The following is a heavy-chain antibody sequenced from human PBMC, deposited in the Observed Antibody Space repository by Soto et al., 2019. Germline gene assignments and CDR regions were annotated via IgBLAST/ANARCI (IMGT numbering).Heavy chain of an antibody. CDR3: ARQELEDAFDI. D-gene: IGHD6-6*01. CDR1: GDSISSGGYY. J-gene: IGHJ3*02. V-gene: IGHV4-31*03. CDR2: IYYSGST. Sequence: SETLSLTCTVSGDSISSGGYYWSWIRQHPGKGLEWIGYIYYSGSTYYNPSLKSRVTISVDTSKNQFSLKLSSVTAADTAVYYCARQELEDAFDIWGQGTMVTVSS.